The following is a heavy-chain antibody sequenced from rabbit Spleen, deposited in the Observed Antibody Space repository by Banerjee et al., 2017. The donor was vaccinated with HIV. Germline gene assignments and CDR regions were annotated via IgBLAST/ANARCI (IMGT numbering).Heavy chain of an antibody. V-gene: IGHV1S45*01. CDR2: MYTGTGST. CDR3: ARSTVDDSYGRSFSL. J-gene: IGHJ4*01. D-gene: IGHD6-1*01. CDR1: GIDFSSYYY. Sequence: QEQLEESGGGLVKPGGTLTLTCKASGIDFSSYYYMSWVRQAPRKGLEWIASMYTGTGSTYYANWAKGRFTISKTSSTTVTLQMTSLTAADTATYFCARSTVDDSYGRSFSLWGPGTLVTVS.